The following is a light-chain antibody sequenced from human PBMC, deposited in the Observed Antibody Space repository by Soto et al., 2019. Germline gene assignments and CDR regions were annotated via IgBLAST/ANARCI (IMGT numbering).Light chain of an antibody. CDR3: QQGNSVPRT. CDR1: QSISRY. J-gene: IGKJ1*01. CDR2: AAS. Sequence: DIQMTQSPSSLSASVGDRVTITCRASQSISRYLNWYQEKPGKAPKLLIYAASSLQSGVTSRFRGSGSGTDFTLTISSLQPEDSATYYCQQGNSVPRTFGQGTKVSIK. V-gene: IGKV1-39*01.